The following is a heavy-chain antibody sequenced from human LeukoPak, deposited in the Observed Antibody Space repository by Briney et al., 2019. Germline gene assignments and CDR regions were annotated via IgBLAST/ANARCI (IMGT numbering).Heavy chain of an antibody. CDR2: IYYSGST. J-gene: IGHJ4*02. D-gene: IGHD3-22*01. CDR1: GGSIDSRSYY. V-gene: IGHV4-61*05. CDR3: ARQAQSYYDSSGYYTN. Sequence: PSETLSLTCTVSGGSIDSRSYYWSWIRQPPGKGLEWIAYIYYSGSTNYNPSLKSRVTISADTSKNQFSLKLSSVTAADTAVYYCARQAQSYYDSSGYYTNWGQGTLVTVSS.